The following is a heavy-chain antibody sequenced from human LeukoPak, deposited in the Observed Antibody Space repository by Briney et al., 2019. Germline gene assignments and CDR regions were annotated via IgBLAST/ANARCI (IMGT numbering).Heavy chain of an antibody. V-gene: IGHV3-21*01. Sequence: GGSLRLSCAGSGFTFSDYSMNWVRQAPGKGLEWVSSISSIRSYIYYGDSVKGRFTISRDNAKNSLYLQMNSLRAEDTAVYYCARGHYDILTGYLGYGALDIWGQGTMVTVSS. CDR1: GFTFSDYS. CDR2: ISSIRSYI. J-gene: IGHJ3*02. CDR3: ARGHYDILTGYLGYGALDI. D-gene: IGHD3-9*01.